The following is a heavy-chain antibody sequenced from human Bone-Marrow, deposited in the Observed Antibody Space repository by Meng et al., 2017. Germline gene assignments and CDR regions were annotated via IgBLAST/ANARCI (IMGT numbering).Heavy chain of an antibody. V-gene: IGHV3-53*02. J-gene: IGHJ4*02. CDR3: ARISWNALDY. CDR2: IYGDGST. Sequence: VQLVETGGGLIQPGGSLRLSCAASGLTVSSNSMSWVRQAPGKGLEWVSLIYGDGSTYHADSVKGRFTISREISKNTLLLQMNSLRAEDTAVYYCARISWNALDYWGQGTLVTVSS. D-gene: IGHD1-1*01. CDR1: GLTVSSNS.